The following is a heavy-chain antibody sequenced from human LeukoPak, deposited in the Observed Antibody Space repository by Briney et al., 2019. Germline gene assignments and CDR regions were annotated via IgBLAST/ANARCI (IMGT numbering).Heavy chain of an antibody. J-gene: IGHJ4*02. CDR3: AGGRAYYYGSGSYFY. CDR2: INHSGST. CDR1: GGSFSGYY. V-gene: IGHV4-34*01. Sequence: PSETLSLTCAVYGGSFSGYYWSWLRQPPGKGLEWIGEINHSGSTNYNPSLKSRVTISVDTSKNQFSLKLSSVTAADTAVYYCAGGRAYYYGSGSYFYWGQGTLVTVSS. D-gene: IGHD3-10*01.